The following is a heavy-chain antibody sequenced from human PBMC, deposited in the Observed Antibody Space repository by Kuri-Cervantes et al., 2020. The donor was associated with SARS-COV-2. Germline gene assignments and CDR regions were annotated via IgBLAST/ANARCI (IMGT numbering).Heavy chain of an antibody. V-gene: IGHV3-7*01. Sequence: GGSLRLSCAASGFTFSSYSVNWVRQAPGKGLEWVANIKQDGSEKYYVDSVKGRFTISRDNAKNSLYLQMNSLRAEDTAVYYCARVFRELLRSFGYWGQGTLVTVSS. J-gene: IGHJ4*02. CDR3: ARVFRELLRSFGY. D-gene: IGHD1-26*01. CDR2: IKQDGSEK. CDR1: GFTFSSYS.